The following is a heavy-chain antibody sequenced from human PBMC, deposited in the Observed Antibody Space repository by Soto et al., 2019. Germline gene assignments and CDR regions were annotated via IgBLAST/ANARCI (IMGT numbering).Heavy chain of an antibody. CDR2: IWYDGSNK. J-gene: IGHJ3*01. D-gene: IGHD2-2*01. V-gene: IGHV3-33*01. CDR1: GFTFGRHG. Sequence: QVQLVESGGGVVQPGTSLRLSCVAAGFTFGRHGIHWVGQAPGKGLEWVAFIWYDGSNKDYADSVKGRFTISRDNSKNTVFLPMNSLRVADTAVYNCARDGPYLAPYGFDFWGQGTMVTVSS. CDR3: ARDGPYLAPYGFDF.